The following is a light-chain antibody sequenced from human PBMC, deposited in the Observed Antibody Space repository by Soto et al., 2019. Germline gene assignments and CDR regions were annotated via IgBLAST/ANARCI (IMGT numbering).Light chain of an antibody. CDR2: NSY. Sequence: QSVLTQPPSASGPPGQRVTISCSGSSSNIGSKTVNWYQQLPGTVPKLLIYNSYQRPSGVPDRFSGSKSGTSASLAISGLQSEDEADYYCAAWDASLNGYVFGAGTKLTVL. V-gene: IGLV1-44*01. CDR1: SSNIGSKT. CDR3: AAWDASLNGYV. J-gene: IGLJ1*01.